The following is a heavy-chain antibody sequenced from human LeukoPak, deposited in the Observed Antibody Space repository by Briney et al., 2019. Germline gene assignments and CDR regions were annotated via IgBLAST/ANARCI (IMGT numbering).Heavy chain of an antibody. J-gene: IGHJ5*02. CDR1: GFTFSIHW. CDR2: INSDGRNT. V-gene: IGHV3-74*01. Sequence: GRSLTLSWAAAGFTFSIHWIHWARHAPGEGRVWVLRINSDGRNTSRAHSVEGRFTLSRDNAKNTLYLQMNKQKAEQRAVYYCARDPFRHGALICWLDPWGQGTLVTVSS. D-gene: IGHD3-16*01. CDR3: ARDPFRHGALICWLDP.